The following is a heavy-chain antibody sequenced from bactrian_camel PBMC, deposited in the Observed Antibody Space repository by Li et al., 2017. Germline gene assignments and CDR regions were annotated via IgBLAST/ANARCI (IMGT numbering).Heavy chain of an antibody. V-gene: IGHV3-2*01. J-gene: IGHJ6*01. CDR2: IYTDGRSP. CDR1: GFTCSSNY. D-gene: IGHD1*01. Sequence: HVQLVESGGGLVQPGGSLRLSCAASGFTCSSNYMNWVRQAPGKGLEWVSDIYTDGRSPDYADPVKGRFTLSRDNARNTVYLQMNSLKSEDTALYYCATGAVRDSCSIGYWGQGTQVTVS. CDR3: ATGAVRDSCSIGY.